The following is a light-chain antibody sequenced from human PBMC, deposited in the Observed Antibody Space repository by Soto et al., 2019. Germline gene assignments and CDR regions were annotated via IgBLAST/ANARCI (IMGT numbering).Light chain of an antibody. V-gene: IGLV2-11*01. CDR2: DVS. CDR1: SSDVGGYNY. CDR3: CSYAGSYIFVV. Sequence: QSALTQPRSVSGSPGQSVTISCTGTSSDVGGYNYVSWYLQHPGKAPKLMIYDVSKRPSGVPDRFSGSKSGNTASLTISGLQAEDEGDYYCCSYAGSYIFVVFGGGTKLTVL. J-gene: IGLJ2*01.